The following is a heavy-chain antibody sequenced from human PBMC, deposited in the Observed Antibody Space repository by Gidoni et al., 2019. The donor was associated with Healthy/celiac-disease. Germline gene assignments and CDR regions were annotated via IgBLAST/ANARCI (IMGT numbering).Heavy chain of an antibody. V-gene: IGHV4-39*01. D-gene: IGHD2-21*02. CDR1: GGSFRSSRYN. CDR3: ARTYCGGDCYFSWFDP. CDR2: IYYSGST. J-gene: IGHJ5*02. Sequence: QLQLQESGPGLVQPSETLSLPCPVSGGSFRSSRYNWGWIRHPPGKGLEWIGSIYYSGSTYYNPSLKRRVNISVDTSKNQFSLKLSSVNAADTAVYYCARTYCGGDCYFSWFDPWGQGTLVTVSS.